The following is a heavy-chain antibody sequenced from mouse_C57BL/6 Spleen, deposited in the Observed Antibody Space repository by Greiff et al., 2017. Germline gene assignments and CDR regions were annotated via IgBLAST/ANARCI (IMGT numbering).Heavy chain of an antibody. D-gene: IGHD2-4*01. Sequence: QVQLQQPGAELVRPGSSVKLSCKASGYTFTSYWMHWVKQRPIQGLEWIGNIDPSDSETHYNQKFKDKATLTVDKSSSTAYMQISSLTSEDSAVYYCARWDYDVAGYAMDYWGQGTSVTVSS. V-gene: IGHV1-52*01. CDR1: GYTFTSYW. J-gene: IGHJ4*01. CDR2: IDPSDSET. CDR3: ARWDYDVAGYAMDY.